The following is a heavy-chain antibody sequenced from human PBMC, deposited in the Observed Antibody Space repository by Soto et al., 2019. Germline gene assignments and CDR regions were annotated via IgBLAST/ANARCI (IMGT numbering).Heavy chain of an antibody. CDR3: ARFSGGSYNTYYFYYGMDD. Sequence: QVQLVQSGAEVKKPGASVKVSCKASGYTFTSYGISWVRQAPGQGLDWMGWISAYNGNTKYAQDLQGRVTMTTDTSTSTASMELRSLRSDDTAMYYCARFSGGSYNTYYFYYGMDDWGQGTTVTVSS. CDR1: GYTFTSYG. V-gene: IGHV1-18*04. J-gene: IGHJ6*02. CDR2: ISAYNGNT. D-gene: IGHD2-15*01.